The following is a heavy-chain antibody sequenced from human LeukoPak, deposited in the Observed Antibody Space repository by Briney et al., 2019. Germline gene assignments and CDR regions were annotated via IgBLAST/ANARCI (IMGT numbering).Heavy chain of an antibody. J-gene: IGHJ4*02. Sequence: GGSLRLSCAASGFTFSSYAMNWVRQAPGKGLEWVSAISGSGGSTYYADSVKGRFTISRDNSKNTLYLQMNSLRAEDTAVYYCAKDSSGWIDYFDYWGQGTLVTVSS. CDR2: ISGSGGST. CDR3: AKDSSGWIDYFDY. CDR1: GFTFSSYA. D-gene: IGHD6-19*01. V-gene: IGHV3-23*01.